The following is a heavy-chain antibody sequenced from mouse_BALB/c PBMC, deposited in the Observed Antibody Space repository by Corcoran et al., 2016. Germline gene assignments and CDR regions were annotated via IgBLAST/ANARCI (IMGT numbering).Heavy chain of an antibody. Sequence: EVQLQQSGPELVKPGASVKISCKASGYTFTDYNMHWVKQSHGKSLEWIGYIYPYNGGTGYNQKFKSKATLTVDNSSSTAYMELRSLTSEDSAVYYCARWGQFITTATDLDYWGQGTTLTVSS. CDR1: GYTFTDYN. J-gene: IGHJ2*01. V-gene: IGHV1S29*02. D-gene: IGHD1-2*01. CDR3: ARWGQFITTATDLDY. CDR2: IYPYNGGT.